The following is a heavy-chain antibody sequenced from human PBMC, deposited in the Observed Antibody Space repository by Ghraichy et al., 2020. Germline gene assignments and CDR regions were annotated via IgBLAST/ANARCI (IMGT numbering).Heavy chain of an antibody. CDR2: INPNSGGT. J-gene: IGHJ6*02. CDR1: GYTFTGYY. D-gene: IGHD3-22*01. CDR3: ARDGSYYDSSGRDSYHTGGMDV. Sequence: ASVKVSCKASGYTFTGYYMHWVRQAPGQGLEWMGWINPNSGGTNYAQKFQGWVTMTRDTSISTAYMELSRLRSDDTAVYYCARDGSYYDSSGRDSYHTGGMDVWGQGTTVTVSS. V-gene: IGHV1-2*04.